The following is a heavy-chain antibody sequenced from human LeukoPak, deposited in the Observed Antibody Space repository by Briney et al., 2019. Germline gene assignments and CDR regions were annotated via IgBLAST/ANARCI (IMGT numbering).Heavy chain of an antibody. Sequence: PSETLSLTCTVSGGSISSYYWSWIRQPPGQGLEWIGYIYYSGSTNYNPSLKSRVTISVDTSKNQFSLNLSSVTAADTAVYYCARGGADILTAPFDYWGQGTLVTVSS. CDR3: ARGGADILTAPFDY. D-gene: IGHD3-9*01. J-gene: IGHJ4*02. V-gene: IGHV4-59*08. CDR1: GGSISSYY. CDR2: IYYSGST.